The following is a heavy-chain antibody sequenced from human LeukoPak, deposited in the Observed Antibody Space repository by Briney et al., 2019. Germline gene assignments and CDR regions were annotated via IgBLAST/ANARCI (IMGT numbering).Heavy chain of an antibody. D-gene: IGHD3-22*01. CDR1: GGSITSGNW. CDR3: ARDTDSSGYYFDY. J-gene: IGHJ4*02. V-gene: IGHV4-4*03. CDR2: IYHSGNT. Sequence: PPQTLSLTCAVSGGSITSGNWSSWVRPPPGKGLEWIGEIYHSGNTHYNPSLKSRVTISVDKSKNQFSLKLSSVTAADTAVYYCARDTDSSGYYFDYWGKGTLVTVSS.